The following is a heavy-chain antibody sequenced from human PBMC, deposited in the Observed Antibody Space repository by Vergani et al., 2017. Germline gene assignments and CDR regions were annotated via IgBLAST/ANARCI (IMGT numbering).Heavy chain of an antibody. D-gene: IGHD6-13*01. CDR2: ISYDGSNK. J-gene: IGHJ4*02. CDR1: GFPFSSYA. CDR3: AREAAAGTGYFDY. V-gene: IGHV3-30-3*01. Sequence: QVQLLESGGGVVQPGRSLSLSCAASGFPFSSYAMHWVRQAPGKGLEWVAVISYDGSNKYYADSVKGRFTLARDNSKNTLYLQMNSLRAEDTAGYYGAREAAAGTGYFDYWGQGTRGTVYS.